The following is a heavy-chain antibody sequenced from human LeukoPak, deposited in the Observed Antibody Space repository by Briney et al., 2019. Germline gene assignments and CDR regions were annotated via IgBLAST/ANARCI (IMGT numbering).Heavy chain of an antibody. Sequence: SVKVSCKASGGTFSNYAISWVRQSPGQGLEWRGGIIPIFGTANYAQKFQGRVTITADESTSAAYMELSSLRSDDTAVYYCAREGQYSSGWYRADRFDYWGQGTLVTVSS. J-gene: IGHJ4*02. V-gene: IGHV1-69*13. CDR3: AREGQYSSGWYRADRFDY. CDR1: GGTFSNYA. CDR2: IIPIFGTA. D-gene: IGHD6-19*01.